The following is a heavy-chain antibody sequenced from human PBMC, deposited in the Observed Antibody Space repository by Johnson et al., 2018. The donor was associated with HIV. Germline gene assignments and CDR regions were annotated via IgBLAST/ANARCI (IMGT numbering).Heavy chain of an antibody. CDR2: IGTAGDT. J-gene: IGHJ3*02. CDR3: ARARDSWSSSWLSRDNAFDI. D-gene: IGHD6-13*01. CDR1: GFTFSSYD. V-gene: IGHV3-13*01. Sequence: VQLVESGGGLVQPGGSLRLSCAASGFTFSSYDMHWVRQATGKGLEWVSAIGTAGDTYYPGSVKGRFTISRANAKNSLYLQMNSLRAGDTAVYYCARARDSWSSSWLSRDNAFDIWGQGTMVTVSS.